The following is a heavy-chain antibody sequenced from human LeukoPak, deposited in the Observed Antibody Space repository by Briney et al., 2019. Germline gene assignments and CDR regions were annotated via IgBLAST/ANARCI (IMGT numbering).Heavy chain of an antibody. CDR1: DLTVTSNY. V-gene: IGHV3-53*01. Sequence: PGGSLRLSCAASDLTVTSNYMSWVRQAPGKGLQWVSVIYPGGDMYYADSVKGRFTISRDNAKNSLYLQMNSLRAEDTAVYYCARELDGDYVWFDYWGQGTLVTVSS. CDR2: IYPGGDM. D-gene: IGHD4-17*01. CDR3: ARELDGDYVWFDY. J-gene: IGHJ4*02.